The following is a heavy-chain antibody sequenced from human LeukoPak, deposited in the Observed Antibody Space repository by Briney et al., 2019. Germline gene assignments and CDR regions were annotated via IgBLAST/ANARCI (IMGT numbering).Heavy chain of an antibody. Sequence: GGSLRLSRAASGFTVSSNYMSWVRQAPGKGLEWVSIIYAGGSTYYVDSVKGRFTASRDSSKNALYLQMNNLRAEDTAIYYCAKTRGGGPVDYWGQGTLVTASS. J-gene: IGHJ4*02. CDR1: GFTVSSNY. V-gene: IGHV3-53*01. CDR2: IYAGGST. CDR3: AKTRGGGPVDY. D-gene: IGHD2-15*01.